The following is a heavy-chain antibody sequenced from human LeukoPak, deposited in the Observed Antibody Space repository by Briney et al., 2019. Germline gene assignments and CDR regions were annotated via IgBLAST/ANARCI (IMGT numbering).Heavy chain of an antibody. CDR2: IKQDGSER. CDR3: ARGCSKSYFDSTLTP. D-gene: IGHD3-22*01. J-gene: IGHJ5*02. Sequence: PGGSLRLSCAASGFTFNDYWMSWVRQAPGKGLEWVANIKQDGSERYYVDSVKGRLTISRDNAKNSLYLQMNSLRAEDTAVYYCARGCSKSYFDSTLTPWGPGTLVTVSS. V-gene: IGHV3-7*01. CDR1: GFTFNDYW.